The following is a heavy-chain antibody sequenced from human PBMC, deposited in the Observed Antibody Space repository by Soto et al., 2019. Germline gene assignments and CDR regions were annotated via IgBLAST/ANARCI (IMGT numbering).Heavy chain of an antibody. D-gene: IGHD3-3*01. CDR3: ARDNPYNYDFWSGYYSPLDYYYGMDV. CDR2: IYTSGST. Sequence: EXRSLTCTVSGGSISSYYWSWIRQPAGKGLEWIGRIYTSGSTNYNPSLKSRVTMSVDTSKNQFSLKLSSVTAADTAVYYCARDNPYNYDFWSGYYSPLDYYYGMDVWGQGTTVTFSS. CDR1: GGSISSYY. J-gene: IGHJ6*02. V-gene: IGHV4-4*07.